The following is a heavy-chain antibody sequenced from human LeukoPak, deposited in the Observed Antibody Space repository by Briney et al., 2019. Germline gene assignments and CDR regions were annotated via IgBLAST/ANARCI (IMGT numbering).Heavy chain of an antibody. D-gene: IGHD3-10*01. CDR2: VSHSGST. V-gene: IGHV4-59*01. CDR1: GGSISGYY. CDR3: ARYGGTFLDS. Sequence: SETLSLTCTVSGGSISGYYWSWIRQPPGKGLGWIGYVSHSGSTSYNPSLKSRVTVSLDTSKNLFSLKLSSVTAADTAVYYCARYGGTFLDSWGQGTLVTVSS. J-gene: IGHJ4*02.